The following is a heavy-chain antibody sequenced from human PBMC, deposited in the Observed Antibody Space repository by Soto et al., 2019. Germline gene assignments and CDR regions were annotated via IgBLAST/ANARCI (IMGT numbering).Heavy chain of an antibody. D-gene: IGHD6-6*01. Sequence: GGSLRLSCVASGFTFMNYALTWVRQAPGKGLKWVSTISGGDGSTYYADSVKGRFTISRDKSKNTLYLQMNGLRAEDTAFYYCTKSPGSSSGYRGQGTPVTVSS. CDR1: GFTFMNYA. CDR2: ISGGDGST. CDR3: TKSPGSSSGY. V-gene: IGHV3-23*01. J-gene: IGHJ4*02.